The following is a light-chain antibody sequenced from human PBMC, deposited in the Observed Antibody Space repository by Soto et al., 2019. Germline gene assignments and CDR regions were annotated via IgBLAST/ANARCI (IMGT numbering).Light chain of an antibody. V-gene: IGKV1-39*01. Sequence: DIQFTQSPSSLSGSVGDRVTITCRASQTIYSSLAWYQHNPGKATTLLIYAASSLQSGVPARFSGSGSGTEFTLTISSLQPDDFAIYYCQHSISFSLAFGQGTKLDIK. CDR2: AAS. CDR1: QTIYSS. J-gene: IGKJ1*01. CDR3: QHSISFSLA.